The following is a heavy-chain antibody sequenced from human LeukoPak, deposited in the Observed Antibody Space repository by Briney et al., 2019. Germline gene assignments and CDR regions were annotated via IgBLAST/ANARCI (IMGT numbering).Heavy chain of an antibody. V-gene: IGHV3-73*01. CDR3: TRLSGDNHFSY. CDR2: IKSKAEAYAT. J-gene: IGHJ4*02. D-gene: IGHD3-3*02. CDR1: GFIFSGSA. Sequence: GGSLKLSCEASGFIFSGSAIHWVRQAPGKGLEWVGLIKSKAEAYATAYAASLKGRCTISRDDAKNTAYLQINSLRTEDTAVYYCTRLSGDNHFSYWGQGTLVTVSS.